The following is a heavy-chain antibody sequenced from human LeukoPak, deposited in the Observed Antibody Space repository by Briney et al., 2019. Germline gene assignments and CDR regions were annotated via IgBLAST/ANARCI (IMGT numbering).Heavy chain of an antibody. J-gene: IGHJ4*02. CDR1: GGSISSYY. V-gene: IGHV4-59*01. Sequence: PSETLSLTCTVSGGSISSYYWSWIRQPPGKGLERIGYIYYSGSTNYNPSLKSRVTISVDTSKNQFSLKLSSVTAADTAVYYCASYSYYYDSSGYFDYWGQGTLVTVSS. D-gene: IGHD3-22*01. CDR3: ASYSYYYDSSGYFDY. CDR2: IYYSGST.